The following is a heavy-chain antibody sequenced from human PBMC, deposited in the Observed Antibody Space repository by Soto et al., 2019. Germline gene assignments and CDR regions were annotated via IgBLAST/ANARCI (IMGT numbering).Heavy chain of an antibody. V-gene: IGHV3-15*07. CDR2: IESKADGVTT. CDR1: GFTFSNSW. Sequence: EVQLVESGGGLVKPGGSLRLSCAASGFTFSNSWMNWVRQAPGTGLEWFGRIESKADGVTTDYAAPVIGRVTISRDNSTDKLYLQMNSLQTDDTAVYYCNSDILVVVAARDQYYDGMDVWGQGTTVTVSS. J-gene: IGHJ6*02. D-gene: IGHD2-15*01. CDR3: NSDILVVVAARDQYYDGMDV.